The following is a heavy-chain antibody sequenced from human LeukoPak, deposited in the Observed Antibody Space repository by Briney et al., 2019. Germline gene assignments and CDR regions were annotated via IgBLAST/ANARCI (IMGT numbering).Heavy chain of an antibody. Sequence: TSQTLSLTCTVSGGSISSGGYYWRWIRQHPGKGLEWIGYIYYSGSTYYNPSLKSRVTISVNTSKNQLSLKLSSVTAADTAVYYCARQQLVYAFDIWGQGAMVTVSS. J-gene: IGHJ3*02. D-gene: IGHD6-13*01. CDR1: GGSISSGGYY. CDR3: ARQQLVYAFDI. V-gene: IGHV4-31*03. CDR2: IYYSGST.